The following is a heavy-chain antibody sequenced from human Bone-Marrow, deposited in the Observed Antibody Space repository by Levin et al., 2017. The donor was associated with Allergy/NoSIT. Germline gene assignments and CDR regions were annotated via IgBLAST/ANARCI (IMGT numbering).Heavy chain of an antibody. CDR3: ARTATVTLSYYYFYMDV. CDR1: GGSISSSNW. Sequence: PSETLSLTCAVSGGSISSSNWWSWVRQPPGKGLEWIGEIYRSGSTTYNPSLNSRVIISIDKSKNQFSLKLSSVTAADTAVYYCARTATVTLSYYYFYMDVWGKGTTVTVSS. J-gene: IGHJ6*03. V-gene: IGHV4-4*02. CDR2: IYRSGST. D-gene: IGHD4-17*01.